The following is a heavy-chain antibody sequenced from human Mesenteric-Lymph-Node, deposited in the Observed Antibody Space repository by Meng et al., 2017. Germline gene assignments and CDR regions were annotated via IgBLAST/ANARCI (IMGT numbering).Heavy chain of an antibody. D-gene: IGHD6-13*01. J-gene: IGHJ3*02. CDR1: GGSISSGGYY. CDR2: IYYSGST. V-gene: IGHV4-31*03. CDR3: ARGVSPRMIAAAGTIGAFDI. Sequence: SETLSLTCTVSGGSISSGGYYWSWIRQHPGKGLEWIGYIYYSGSTYYNPSLKSRVTISVDTSKNQFSLKLSSVTAADTAVYYCARGVSPRMIAAAGTIGAFDIWGQGTMVTVSS.